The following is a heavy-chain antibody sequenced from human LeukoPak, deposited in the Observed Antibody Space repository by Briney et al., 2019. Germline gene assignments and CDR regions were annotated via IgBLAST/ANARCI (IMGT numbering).Heavy chain of an antibody. CDR3: ARIGYGGNSGNFQH. Sequence: GGSLRLSCAASGFTFSSYSMNWVRQAPGKGLEWVSSISSSSSYIYYADSVKGRFTISRDNAKNSLYLQMNSLRAEDTAVYYCARIGYGGNSGNFQHWGQGTLVTVSS. CDR2: ISSSSSYI. D-gene: IGHD4-23*01. V-gene: IGHV3-21*01. CDR1: GFTFSSYS. J-gene: IGHJ1*01.